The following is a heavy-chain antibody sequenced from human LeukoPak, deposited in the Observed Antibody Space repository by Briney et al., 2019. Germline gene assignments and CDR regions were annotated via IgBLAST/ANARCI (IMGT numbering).Heavy chain of an antibody. CDR3: AKDLTDYYDSSVAY. V-gene: IGHV3-23*01. CDR1: GFTFDDYA. D-gene: IGHD3-22*01. Sequence: GGSLRLSCAASGFTFDDYAMHWVQQAPGKGLEWVSAISGSGGSTYYADSVKGRFTISRDNSKNTLYLQMNSLRAEDTAVYYCAKDLTDYYDSSVAYWGQGTLVTVSS. CDR2: ISGSGGST. J-gene: IGHJ4*02.